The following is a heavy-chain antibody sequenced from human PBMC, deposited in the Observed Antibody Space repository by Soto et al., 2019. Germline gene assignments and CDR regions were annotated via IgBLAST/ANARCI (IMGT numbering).Heavy chain of an antibody. Sequence: SLTCSVSGGSISIYFWSWIRQYPGTGLEWIGYIYYNGNTNSNPSLASRVTISLDTSKNHFSLKLNSVTVADTAVYYCAREYSGSYVDAFDIWGQGTMVTVSS. D-gene: IGHD1-26*01. CDR2: IYYNGNT. CDR3: AREYSGSYVDAFDI. V-gene: IGHV4-59*01. J-gene: IGHJ3*02. CDR1: GGSISIYF.